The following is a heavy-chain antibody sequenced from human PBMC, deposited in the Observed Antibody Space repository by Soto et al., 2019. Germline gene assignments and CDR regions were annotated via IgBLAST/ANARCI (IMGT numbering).Heavy chain of an antibody. CDR1: GYTFTSYG. CDR3: AIDGLIIFGVVSEIEYYYCGMDV. CDR2: ISAYNGNT. V-gene: IGHV1-18*01. Sequence: GASVKVSCKASGYTFTSYGISWVRQAPGQGLEWMGWISAYNGNTNYAQKLQGRVTMTTDTSTSTAYMKLRSLRSDDTAVYYCAIDGLIIFGVVSEIEYYYCGMDVWGQGTTVTVSS. J-gene: IGHJ6*02. D-gene: IGHD3-3*01.